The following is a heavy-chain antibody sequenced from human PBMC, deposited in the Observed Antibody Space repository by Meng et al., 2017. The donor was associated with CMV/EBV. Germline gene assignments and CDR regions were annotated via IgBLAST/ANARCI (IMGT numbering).Heavy chain of an antibody. J-gene: IGHJ6*02. CDR2: ISWNSGSI. Sequence: GGLLRPSCAAPGFTFDDYAMHWVRQAPGKGLEWASGISWNSGSIGYADSVKGRFTISRDNAKNSLYLQMNSLRAEDTALYYCAKDIKKADYYGSGFYGMDVWGQGTTVTVSS. CDR3: AKDIKKADYYGSGFYGMDV. D-gene: IGHD3-10*01. V-gene: IGHV3-9*01. CDR1: GFTFDDYA.